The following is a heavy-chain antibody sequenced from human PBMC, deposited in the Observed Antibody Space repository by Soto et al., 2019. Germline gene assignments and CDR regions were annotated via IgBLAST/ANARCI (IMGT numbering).Heavy chain of an antibody. CDR3: ARMATSGTLDWFDP. Sequence: ASVKVSFKASGYTFGNNDIRWVRQATGQGLEWMGWMNPNSGNTGYAQKFQGRVTMTRNTSITTAYLELSSLRSDDTAIYYCARMATSGTLDWFDPWGQGTLVTVSS. J-gene: IGHJ5*02. D-gene: IGHD3-10*02. CDR1: GYTFGNND. V-gene: IGHV1-8*01. CDR2: MNPNSGNT.